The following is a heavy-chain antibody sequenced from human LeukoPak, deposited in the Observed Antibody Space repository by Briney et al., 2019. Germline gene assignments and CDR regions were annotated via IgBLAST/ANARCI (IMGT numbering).Heavy chain of an antibody. V-gene: IGHV1-8*03. J-gene: IGHJ4*02. Sequence: ASVKVSCKASGYTFTSYDINWVRQATGQGLEWMGWMNPNSGNTGYAQKFQGRVTITRNTSISTAYMELSSLRSEDTAVYYCARGEAARSDLDYWGQGTLVTVSS. CDR3: ARGEAARSDLDY. CDR2: MNPNSGNT. D-gene: IGHD6-6*01. CDR1: GYTFTSYD.